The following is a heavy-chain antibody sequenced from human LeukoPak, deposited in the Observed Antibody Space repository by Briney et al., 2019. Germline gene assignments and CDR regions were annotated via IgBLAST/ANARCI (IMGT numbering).Heavy chain of an antibody. D-gene: IGHD3-16*01. J-gene: IGHJ5*02. CDR1: GFIFRNFV. CDR2: ISDVVDHT. CDR3: AKDNYGGVYAS. V-gene: IGHV3-23*01. Sequence: GGSLRLSCAASGFIFRNFVMSWIRQAPGKGLEWVSHISDVVDHTWYADSVKGRFIISIDNSNNRVFLQMNSLRPEDTALYYCAKDNYGGVYASWGQGTLVTVSS.